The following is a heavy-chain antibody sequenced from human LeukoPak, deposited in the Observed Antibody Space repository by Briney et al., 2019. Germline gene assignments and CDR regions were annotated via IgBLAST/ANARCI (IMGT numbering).Heavy chain of an antibody. Sequence: PGGSLRLSCAASGFTFSSYTMSWVRQAPGKGLEWVSAISGSGGSTYYADSVKGRFTISRDNSKNTLYLQMNSLRAEDTAVYYCARDPNCSGGSCYSYYFDYWGQGTLVTVSS. CDR1: GFTFSSYT. V-gene: IGHV3-23*01. D-gene: IGHD2-15*01. CDR3: ARDPNCSGGSCYSYYFDY. J-gene: IGHJ4*02. CDR2: ISGSGGST.